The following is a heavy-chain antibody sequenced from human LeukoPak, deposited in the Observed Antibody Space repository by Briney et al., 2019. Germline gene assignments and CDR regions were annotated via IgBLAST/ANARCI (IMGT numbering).Heavy chain of an antibody. CDR2: IYYSGST. J-gene: IGHJ6*02. D-gene: IGHD5-18*01. CDR3: ARDTAMAPQAYYYYYGMDV. V-gene: IGHV4-31*03. CDR1: GGSISSSGYY. Sequence: SETLSLTCTVSGGSISSSGYYWSWIRQHPGKGLEWIGYIYYSGSTYYNPSLKSRVTISVDTSKNQFSLRLSSVTAADMAVYYCARDTAMAPQAYYYYYGMDVWGQGTTVTVSS.